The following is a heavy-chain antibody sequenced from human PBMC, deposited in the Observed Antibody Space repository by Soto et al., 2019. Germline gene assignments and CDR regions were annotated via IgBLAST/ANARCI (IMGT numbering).Heavy chain of an antibody. V-gene: IGHV3-48*03. CDR2: ITSDNTT. J-gene: IGHJ4*02. CDR1: GFAFSDYK. CDR3: ARVVDPWGVSDY. D-gene: IGHD3-10*01. Sequence: SLRLSCASTGFAFSDYKVNWIRQAPGKGLEWVSYITSDNTTDHADSVKGRFSISRDNAKNSLSLQINTLRLEDTAIYYCARVVDPWGVSDYWGRGTMVTVYS.